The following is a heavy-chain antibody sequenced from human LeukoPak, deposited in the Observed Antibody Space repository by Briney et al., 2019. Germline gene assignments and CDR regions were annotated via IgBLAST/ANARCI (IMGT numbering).Heavy chain of an antibody. D-gene: IGHD5-18*01. Sequence: SETLSLTCTVSGGSISSGGYSWSWIRQHPGKGLEWIGYIYYSGSTYYNPSLKSRVTISVDTSKNPFSLKLSSVTAADTAVYYCARGRLIQLWFSGSTLPPNWFDAWGEGTLVTVSS. J-gene: IGHJ5*02. CDR3: ARGRLIQLWFSGSTLPPNWFDA. CDR2: IYYSGST. CDR1: GGSISSGGYS. V-gene: IGHV4-31*03.